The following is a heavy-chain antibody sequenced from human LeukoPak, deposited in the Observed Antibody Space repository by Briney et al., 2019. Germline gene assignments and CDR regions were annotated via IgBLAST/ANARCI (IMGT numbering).Heavy chain of an antibody. CDR1: GYTFTSYD. CDR2: MNPNSGNT. CDR3: ARGISSGWELDY. V-gene: IGHV1-8*01. Sequence: ASVKVSCKASGYTFTSYDINWVQQATGQGLEWMGWMNPNSGNTGYAQKFQGRVTMTRNTSISTAYMELSSLRSEDTAVYYCARGISSGWELDYWGQGTLVTVSS. D-gene: IGHD6-19*01. J-gene: IGHJ4*02.